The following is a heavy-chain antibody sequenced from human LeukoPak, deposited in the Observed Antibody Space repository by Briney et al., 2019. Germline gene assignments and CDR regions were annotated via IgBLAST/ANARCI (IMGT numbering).Heavy chain of an antibody. CDR1: GFIFGDYA. D-gene: IGHD3-16*02. CDR2: ISWDSGNR. J-gene: IGHJ4*02. CDR3: AKDIYRFGGGGSDS. V-gene: IGHV3-9*01. Sequence: GGSLRLSCAASGFIFGDYAMHWVRQVPGKGQEWVSGISWDSGNRGYADSVKGRFTISRDNAKNSVYLQMNTLGADDTGFYYCAKDIYRFGGGGSDSWGPGVLVTVSS.